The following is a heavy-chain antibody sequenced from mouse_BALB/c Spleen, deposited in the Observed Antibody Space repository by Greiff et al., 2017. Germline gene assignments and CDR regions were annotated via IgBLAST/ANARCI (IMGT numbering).Heavy chain of an antibody. Sequence: QVQLKQSGPGLVAPSQSLSITSTVSGFSLTSYGVHWVRPPPGKGLEWLGVIWAGGSTNYNSALMSRLSISKDNSKSQVFLKMNSLQTDDTAMYYCARDEWYYGSSPYWYFDVWGAGTTVTVSS. CDR3: ARDEWYYGSSPYWYFDV. V-gene: IGHV2-9*02. CDR1: GFSLTSYG. J-gene: IGHJ1*01. D-gene: IGHD1-1*01. CDR2: IWAGGST.